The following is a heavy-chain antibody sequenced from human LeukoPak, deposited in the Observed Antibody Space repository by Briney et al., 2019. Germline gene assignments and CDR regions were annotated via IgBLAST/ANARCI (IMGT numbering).Heavy chain of an antibody. V-gene: IGHV1-2*02. J-gene: IGHJ4*02. CDR3: ARVPFIVGATAGVFHDY. Sequence: ASVKVSCKASGYTFTGYYMHWVRQAPGQGLEWMGWINPNSGGTNYAQKFQGRVTMTTDTSTSTAYMELRSLRSDDTAVYYCARVPFIVGATAGVFHDYWGQGTLVTVSS. CDR1: GYTFTGYY. CDR2: INPNSGGT. D-gene: IGHD1-26*01.